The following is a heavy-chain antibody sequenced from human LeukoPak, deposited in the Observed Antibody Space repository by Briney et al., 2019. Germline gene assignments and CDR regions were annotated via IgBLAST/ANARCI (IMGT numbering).Heavy chain of an antibody. J-gene: IGHJ4*02. CDR2: ISYDGSTK. CDR1: GFTFNTYG. V-gene: IGHV3-30*18. CDR3: AKDHRPHYYDSSGPCDY. Sequence: GGSLRLSCAASGFTFNTYGMHWVRQAPGKGLEWVAAISYDGSTKYYADSVKGRFTISGDNSKNTLYLEMNSLRPEDTAVYYCAKDHRPHYYDSSGPCDYWGQGTLVTVSS. D-gene: IGHD3-22*01.